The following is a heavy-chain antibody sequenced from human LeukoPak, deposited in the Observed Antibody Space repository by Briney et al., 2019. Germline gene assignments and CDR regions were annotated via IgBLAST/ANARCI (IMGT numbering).Heavy chain of an antibody. J-gene: IGHJ4*02. V-gene: IGHV3-23*01. CDR3: AKSPVLTFGGVIVYFDS. CDR2: ISGSGDYT. D-gene: IGHD3-16*02. Sequence: GGSLRLSCAASGFTFSSYAMSWVRQAPGKGLEWVSAISGSGDYTYYADSVRGRFSISRDSSKSTLYLQMNSLRGEDTAVYYCAKSPVLTFGGVIVYFDSWGQGTLVTVSS. CDR1: GFTFSSYA.